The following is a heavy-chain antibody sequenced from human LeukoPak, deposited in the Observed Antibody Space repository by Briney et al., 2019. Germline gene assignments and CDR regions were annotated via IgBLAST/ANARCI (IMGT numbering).Heavy chain of an antibody. Sequence: ASVKVSWKASGGTFSSYAISWVRQAPGQGLEWMGGIIPIFGTANYAQKFQGRVTITTDESTSTAYMELSSLRSEDTAVYYCARAGISRDLIYLDVWGKGTTVTVSS. CDR1: GGTFSSYA. D-gene: IGHD3-3*01. CDR3: ARAGISRDLIYLDV. CDR2: IIPIFGTA. V-gene: IGHV1-69*05. J-gene: IGHJ6*03.